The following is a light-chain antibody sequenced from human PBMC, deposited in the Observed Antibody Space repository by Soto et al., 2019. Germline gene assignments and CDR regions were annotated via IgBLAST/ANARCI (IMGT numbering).Light chain of an antibody. V-gene: IGKV3D-20*02. CDR2: GAS. CDR1: QSVSNNY. J-gene: IGKJ5*01. Sequence: EIVLTQSPGTLSLSPGERATLSCRASQSVSNNYLAWYQQKPGQAPRLLIYGASNRDTGIPDRVSGSGSGTDVTLTISSLEPEDFAVYYCQQRSIRPLTFGQGTRLEIK. CDR3: QQRSIRPLT.